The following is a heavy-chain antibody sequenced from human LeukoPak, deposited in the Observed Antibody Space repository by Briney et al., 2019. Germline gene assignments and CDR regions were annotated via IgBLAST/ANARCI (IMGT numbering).Heavy chain of an antibody. CDR3: AKGSSTTKFDS. J-gene: IGHJ4*02. V-gene: IGHV5-51*01. CDR1: GYSFTSYW. D-gene: IGHD2-2*01. Sequence: GESLKISCKGSGYSFTSYWISWVRQMPGKGLEWMGIIYPGDSDTRYNPSFQGQVTISADKSITTAYLQWSSLKASDIAMYYCAKGSSTTKFDSWGQGTLVTVSS. CDR2: IYPGDSDT.